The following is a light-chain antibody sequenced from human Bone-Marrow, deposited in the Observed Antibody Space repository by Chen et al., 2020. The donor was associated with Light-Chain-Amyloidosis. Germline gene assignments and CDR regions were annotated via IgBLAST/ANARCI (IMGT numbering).Light chain of an antibody. CDR3: GTWDDSVRGPV. J-gene: IGLJ3*02. CDR2: RNN. Sequence: QSILTQPPSASGTPGQRVTISCSGSTSNIGNNFVHWYQHLPGTAPKLLISRNNQRPSGVPARFSGSKSDTSASLTISGLRSEDEADYYCGTWDDSVRGPVFGGGTKLTVL. V-gene: IGLV1-47*01. CDR1: TSNIGNNF.